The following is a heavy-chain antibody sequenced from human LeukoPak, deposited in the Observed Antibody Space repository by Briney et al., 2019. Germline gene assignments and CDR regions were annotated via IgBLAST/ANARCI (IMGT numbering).Heavy chain of an antibody. D-gene: IGHD2-2*01. CDR1: GGSISSGGYY. CDR2: IYYSGST. Sequence: SETLSLTCTVSGGSISSGGYYWSWIRQHPGKGLEWIGYIYYSGSTYYNPSLKSRVTISVDTSKNQFSLKLSSVTAADRAVYYCARGGSSTSCWFDPWGQGTLVTVSS. V-gene: IGHV4-31*03. J-gene: IGHJ5*02. CDR3: ARGGSSTSCWFDP.